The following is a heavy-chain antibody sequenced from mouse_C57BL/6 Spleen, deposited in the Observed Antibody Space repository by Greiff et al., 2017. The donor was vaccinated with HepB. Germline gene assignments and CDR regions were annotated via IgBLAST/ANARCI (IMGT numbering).Heavy chain of an antibody. CDR1: GYTFTDYN. V-gene: IGHV1-18*01. CDR2: INPNNGGT. CDR3: AREDYYGSREFAY. J-gene: IGHJ3*01. D-gene: IGHD1-1*01. Sequence: VQLQQSGPELVKPGASVKIPCKASGYTFTDYNMDWVKQSHGKSLEWIGDINPNNGGTIYNQKFKGKATLTVDKSSSTAYMELRSLTSEDTAVYYCAREDYYGSREFAYWGQGTLVTVSA.